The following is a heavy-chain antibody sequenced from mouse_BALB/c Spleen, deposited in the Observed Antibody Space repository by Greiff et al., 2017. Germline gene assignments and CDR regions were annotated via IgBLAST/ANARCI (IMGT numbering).Heavy chain of an antibody. V-gene: IGHV1-7*01. CDR1: GYTFTSYW. CDR2: INPSTGYT. J-gene: IGHJ2*01. Sequence: VQVVESGAELAKPGASVKMSCKASGYTFTSYWMHWVKQRPGQGLEWIGYINPSTGYTEYNQKFKDKATLTADKSSSTAYMQLSSLTSEDSAVYYCASHYDYGGYFDYWGQGTTLTVSS. CDR3: ASHYDYGGYFDY. D-gene: IGHD2-4*01.